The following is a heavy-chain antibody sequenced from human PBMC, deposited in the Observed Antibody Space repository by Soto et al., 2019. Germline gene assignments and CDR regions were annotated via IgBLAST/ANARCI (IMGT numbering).Heavy chain of an antibody. CDR3: ARGTRSSTVSIVAVPAAPTYYYYGMDV. CDR1: GFTFSSYW. D-gene: IGHD2-2*01. J-gene: IGHJ6*02. Sequence: PGGSLRLSCAASGFTFSSYWMSWVRQAPGKGLEWVANIKQDGSETSYVDSVKGRFTISRDNAKNTLYLQMNSLRAEDTAVYYCARGTRSSTVSIVAVPAAPTYYYYGMDVWGQGTTVTVSS. CDR2: IKQDGSET. V-gene: IGHV3-7*01.